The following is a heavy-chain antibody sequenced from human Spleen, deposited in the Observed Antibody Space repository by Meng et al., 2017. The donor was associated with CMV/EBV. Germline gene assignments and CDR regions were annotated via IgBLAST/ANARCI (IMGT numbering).Heavy chain of an antibody. D-gene: IGHD3-3*01. CDR2: IKQDGSER. CDR3: ARAFYDFWSGIGY. V-gene: IGHV3-7*01. Sequence: GESLKISCAASAFTFNSFWMSWVRQAPGKGLEWVANIKQDGSERYYVDSVKGRFTISRDNAKNSLHLQMNSLRAEDTAVYYCARAFYDFWSGIGYWGQGVLVTVSS. J-gene: IGHJ4*02. CDR1: AFTFNSFW.